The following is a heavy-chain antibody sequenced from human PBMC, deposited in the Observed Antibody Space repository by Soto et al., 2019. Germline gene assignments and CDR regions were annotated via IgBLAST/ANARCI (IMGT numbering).Heavy chain of an antibody. V-gene: IGHV1-2*04. CDR2: INPNSGGT. J-gene: IGHJ4*02. D-gene: IGHD6-19*01. CDR1: GYTFTGYY. CDR3: ARAFPGVGIAVAGTPGQFDY. Sequence: QVQLVQSGAEMKKPGASVKVSCKASGYTFTGYYMHWVRQAPGQGLEWMGWINPNSGGTNYAQKFQGWVTMTRDTSISTAYMELSRLRSDDTAVYYCARAFPGVGIAVAGTPGQFDYWGQGTLVTVSS.